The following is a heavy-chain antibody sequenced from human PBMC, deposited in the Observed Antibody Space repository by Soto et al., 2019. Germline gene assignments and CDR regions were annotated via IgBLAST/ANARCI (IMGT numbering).Heavy chain of an antibody. CDR1: GFTFSSYA. D-gene: IGHD3-3*01. CDR2: ISYDGSNK. CDR3: ARDGLKYYGDGTEQDDFWSGYSMSRGFDP. Sequence: GESLKISCAASGFTFSSYAMHWVRQAPGKGLEWVAVISYDGSNKYYADSVKGRFTISRDNSKSTLYLQMNSLRAEDTAVYYCARDGLKYYGDGTEQDDFWSGYSMSRGFDPWGQGTLVTVSS. J-gene: IGHJ5*02. V-gene: IGHV3-30-3*01.